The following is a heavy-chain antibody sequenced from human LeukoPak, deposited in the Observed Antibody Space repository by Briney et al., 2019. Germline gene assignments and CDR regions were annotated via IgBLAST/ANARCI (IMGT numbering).Heavy chain of an antibody. J-gene: IGHJ4*02. CDR2: IRAKTYGETT. CDR3: TRAVAHLDY. V-gene: IGHV3-49*04. D-gene: IGHD4-23*01. Sequence: GRTLRLSPAASGFTFAAHAMSRVRQAAGQGVEWVGFIRAKTYGETTEYAASVKGRFTISRDDSKSIAYLQMNSLKTEDTAVYYCTRAVAHLDYWGQGTLVTVSS. CDR1: GFTFAAHA.